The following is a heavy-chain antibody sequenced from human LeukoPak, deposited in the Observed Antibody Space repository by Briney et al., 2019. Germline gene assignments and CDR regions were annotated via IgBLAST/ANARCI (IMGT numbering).Heavy chain of an antibody. CDR3: ARAFGSGSQVINYFDF. D-gene: IGHD3-10*01. V-gene: IGHV3-74*01. J-gene: IGHJ4*02. CDR2: INSDGSAT. Sequence: GGSLRLSCAAAGFTFITYWMHWVRQAPGRGLGWVSSINSDGSATTYADSVKGRFTISRNNAKNMVYLQMNSLRAEDTAVYYCARAFGSGSQVINYFDFWGQGTLVTVSS. CDR1: GFTFITYW.